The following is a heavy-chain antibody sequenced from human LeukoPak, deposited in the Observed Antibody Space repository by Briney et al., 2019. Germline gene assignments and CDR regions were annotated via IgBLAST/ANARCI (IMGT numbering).Heavy chain of an antibody. CDR2: INPNSGGT. D-gene: IGHD6-19*01. CDR3: ARDVHFSGCHDY. Sequence: ASVKVSCKASGYTFTGYYMHWVRQAPGQGLEWMGWINPNSGGTNYAQKFQGRVTMTRDTSIGTAYMELSRLRSDDTAVYYCARDVHFSGCHDYWGQGTLVTVSS. J-gene: IGHJ4*02. CDR1: GYTFTGYY. V-gene: IGHV1-2*02.